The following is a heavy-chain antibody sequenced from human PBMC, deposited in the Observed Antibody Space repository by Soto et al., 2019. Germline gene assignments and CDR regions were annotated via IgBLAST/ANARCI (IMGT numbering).Heavy chain of an antibody. J-gene: IGHJ3*02. CDR3: ARDITVPAATDAFDI. CDR1: GFTVSSND. V-gene: IGHV3-66*01. Sequence: PGGSLRLSCGASGFTVSSNDRSWVRQAPGKGLEWVSVIYSGGSTYYADSVKGRFTISRDNSKNTLYLQMNSLRAEDTAVYYCARDITVPAATDAFDIWGQGTMVTVSS. CDR2: IYSGGST. D-gene: IGHD2-2*01.